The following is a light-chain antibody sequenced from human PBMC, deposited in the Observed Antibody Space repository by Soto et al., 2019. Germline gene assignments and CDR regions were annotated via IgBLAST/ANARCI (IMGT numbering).Light chain of an antibody. J-gene: IGLJ3*02. CDR3: QSYDSSLSGWV. CDR2: GNS. Sequence: QSVLTQPPSVSGAPGQRVTISCTGSSSNIGAGYDVHWYQQLPGTAPKLLIYGNSNRPSGVADRFSGSKSGTSASLAITWLHPDDEAAYSCQSYDSSLSGWVFGGGTKLTVL. V-gene: IGLV1-40*01. CDR1: SSNIGAGYD.